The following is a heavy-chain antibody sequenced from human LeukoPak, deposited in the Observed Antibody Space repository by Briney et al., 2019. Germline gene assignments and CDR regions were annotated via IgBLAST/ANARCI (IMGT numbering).Heavy chain of an antibody. CDR1: GGSFSGYY. CDR3: ARGDHHAVSAAIDAFTGSWFDP. J-gene: IGHJ5*02. D-gene: IGHD2-2*01. V-gene: IGHV4-34*01. CDR2: INHSGST. Sequence: PSETLSLACAVYGGSFSGYYWSWIRQPPGKGLEWIGEINHSGSTNYNPSLKSRVTISVDTSKNQFSLKLSSVTAADTAMYYCARGDHHAVSAAIDAFTGSWFDPWGQGTLVTVSS.